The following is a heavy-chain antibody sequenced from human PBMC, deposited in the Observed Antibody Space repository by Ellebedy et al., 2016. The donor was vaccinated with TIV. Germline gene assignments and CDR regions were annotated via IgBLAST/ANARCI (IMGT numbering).Heavy chain of an antibody. CDR2: MDPNSGAT. V-gene: IGHV1-8*03. D-gene: IGHD5-12*01. CDR1: GYTFPTYD. CDR3: ARNPSHTGYFDP. J-gene: IGHJ5*02. Sequence: AASVKVSCKASGYTFPTYDINWVRQAPGQGLEWMGWMDPNSGATGYAQKFQGRVTITRDTSISTAYMELSSLTSEDTAVYYCARNPSHTGYFDPWGQGTLVTVS.